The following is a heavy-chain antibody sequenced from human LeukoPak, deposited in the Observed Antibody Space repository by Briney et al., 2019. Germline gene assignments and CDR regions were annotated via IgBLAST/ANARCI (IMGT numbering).Heavy chain of an antibody. D-gene: IGHD4-17*01. CDR2: IIPIFGTA. CDR3: ARGKYDYGDQGDYDAFDI. J-gene: IGHJ3*02. CDR1: GGTFSSYA. V-gene: IGHV1-69*05. Sequence: SVKVSCKASGGTFSSYAISWVRQALGQGLEWMGRIIPIFGTANYAQKFQGRVTITTDESTSTAYMELSSLRSEDTAVYYCARGKYDYGDQGDYDAFDIWGQGTMVTVSS.